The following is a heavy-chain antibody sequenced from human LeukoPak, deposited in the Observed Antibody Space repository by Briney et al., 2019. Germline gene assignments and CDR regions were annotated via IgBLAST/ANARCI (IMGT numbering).Heavy chain of an antibody. Sequence: WIRQPPGKGLEWIGSIYYSGSTYYNPSLKSRVTISVDTSKNQFSLKLSSVTAADTAVYYCARVLDYYDSSGYYSDDAFDIWGQGTMVTVSS. J-gene: IGHJ3*02. V-gene: IGHV4-39*07. CDR2: IYYSGST. CDR3: ARVLDYYDSSGYYSDDAFDI. D-gene: IGHD3-22*01.